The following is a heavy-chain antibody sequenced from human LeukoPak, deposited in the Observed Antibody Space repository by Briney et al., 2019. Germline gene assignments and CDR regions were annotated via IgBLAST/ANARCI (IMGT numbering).Heavy chain of an antibody. CDR2: IYYSGTT. D-gene: IGHD2-2*01. V-gene: IGHV4-59*08. CDR1: GGSISSYY. CDR3: ARGTRGGHFDY. Sequence: SETLSLTCTVSGGSISSYYWSWIRQPPGKGLEWIGYIYYSGTTCYNPSLKSQITISLDTSKNQFSLKLTSVTAADTAVYYCARGTRGGHFDYWGQGTLVTVSS. J-gene: IGHJ4*02.